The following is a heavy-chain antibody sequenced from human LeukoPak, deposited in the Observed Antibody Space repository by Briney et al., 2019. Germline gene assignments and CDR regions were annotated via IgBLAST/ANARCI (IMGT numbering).Heavy chain of an antibody. CDR1: GGSFSGFH. V-gene: IGHV4-34*01. D-gene: IGHD5-18*01. CDR2: ISHSGGT. Sequence: SETLSLTCAVYGGSFSGFHWSWIRQPPGKGLEWIGEISHSGGTNYNPSLKSRVTISVDTSKNQFSLKLSSVTAADTAVYYCARDQGYSYGYVWFDPWGQGTLVTVSS. J-gene: IGHJ5*02. CDR3: ARDQGYSYGYVWFDP.